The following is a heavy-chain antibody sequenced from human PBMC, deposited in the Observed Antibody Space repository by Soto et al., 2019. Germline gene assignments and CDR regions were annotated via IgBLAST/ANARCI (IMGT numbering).Heavy chain of an antibody. D-gene: IGHD6-13*01. J-gene: IGHJ6*02. V-gene: IGHV3-53*01. Sequence: VGSLRLSCAASGFTVSSSNMNWVRQAPGKGLECVSVIYSGGSTYFADSVKGRFTISRDNSKNTLYLQMNSLRAEDTAVYYCARVSPTATADTYYYSGLDVWGQGTTVTSP. CDR1: GFTVSSSN. CDR3: ARVSPTATADTYYYSGLDV. CDR2: IYSGGST.